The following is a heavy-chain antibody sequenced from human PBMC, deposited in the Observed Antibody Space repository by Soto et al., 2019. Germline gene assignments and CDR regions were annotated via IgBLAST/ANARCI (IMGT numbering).Heavy chain of an antibody. D-gene: IGHD5-18*01. CDR2: ISYDGSNK. V-gene: IGHV3-30-3*01. CDR1: GFTFSSYA. CDR3: ARAGVDRAMVTDYYYYGMDV. J-gene: IGHJ6*02. Sequence: QVQLVESGGGVVQPGRSLRLSCAASGFTFSSYAMHWVRQAPGKGLEWVAVISYDGSNKYYADSVKGRFTISRDNSKNTLYLQMNSLRAEDTAVYYCARAGVDRAMVTDYYYYGMDVWGQGTTVTVSS.